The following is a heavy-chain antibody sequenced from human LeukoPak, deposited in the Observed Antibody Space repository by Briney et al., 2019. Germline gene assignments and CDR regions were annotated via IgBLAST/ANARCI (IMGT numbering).Heavy chain of an antibody. CDR1: GFTFSSYA. J-gene: IGHJ5*02. D-gene: IGHD6-6*01. CDR2: ISSSSSYI. Sequence: PGGSLRLSCAASGFTFSSYAMSWVRQAPGKGLEWVSSISSSSSYIYYADSVKGRFTISRDNAKNSLYLQMNSLRAEDTAVYYCARDEYDNWFDPWGQGTLVTVSS. V-gene: IGHV3-21*01. CDR3: ARDEYDNWFDP.